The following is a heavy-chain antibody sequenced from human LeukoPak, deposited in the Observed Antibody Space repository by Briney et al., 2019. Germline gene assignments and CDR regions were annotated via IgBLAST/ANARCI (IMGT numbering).Heavy chain of an antibody. Sequence: GGSLRLPCAATGLTVSSNYMGWVRQAPGKGLEWVSVMYPGGSTYYADSVKGRFTISRDNSKNTVFLRMSSLRAEDTAIYFCAACPHGPDYSHHWGQGTPVTISS. D-gene: IGHD2-2*01. V-gene: IGHV3-53*01. CDR1: GLTVSSNY. J-gene: IGHJ4*02. CDR3: AACPHGPDYSHH. CDR2: MYPGGST.